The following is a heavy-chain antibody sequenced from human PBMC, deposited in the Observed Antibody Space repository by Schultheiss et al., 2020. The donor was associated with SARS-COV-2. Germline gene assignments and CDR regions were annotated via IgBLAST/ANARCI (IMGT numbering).Heavy chain of an antibody. CDR1: GFTFSSYW. Sequence: GGSLRLSCAASGFTFSSYWMSWIRQAPGKGLEWVSYISSSSSYTNYADSVKGRFTISRDNAKNSLYLQMNGLRDEDTAVYYCARGYCSGGSCYSGAFDIWGQGTMVTVSS. J-gene: IGHJ3*02. D-gene: IGHD2-15*01. V-gene: IGHV3-11*05. CDR3: ARGYCSGGSCYSGAFDI. CDR2: ISSSSSYT.